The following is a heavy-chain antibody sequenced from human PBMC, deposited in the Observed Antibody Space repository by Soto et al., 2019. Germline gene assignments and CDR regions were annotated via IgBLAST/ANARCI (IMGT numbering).Heavy chain of an antibody. Sequence: QVQLVQSGAEVKKPGASVKVSCKASGYTFTGYYMNWVRQAPGQGLEWMGWINPNSGGTNYAQKFQARVTMTRDTSISTAYMELSRLTSDDTAVYYCARAYYGFWSGYGANDAFDIWGQGTMVTVSS. V-gene: IGHV1-2*02. CDR3: ARAYYGFWSGYGANDAFDI. D-gene: IGHD3-3*01. CDR2: INPNSGGT. J-gene: IGHJ3*02. CDR1: GYTFTGYY.